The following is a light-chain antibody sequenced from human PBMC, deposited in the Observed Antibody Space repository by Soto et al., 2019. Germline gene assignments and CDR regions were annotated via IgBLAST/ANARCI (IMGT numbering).Light chain of an antibody. CDR2: AAS. J-gene: IGKJ1*01. CDR3: QHYNSYSEA. V-gene: IGKV1-39*01. Sequence: DIQMTQSPSSLSASVGDRVSITCRASQTISSYLSWYQYRVGKAPKLLIYAASSLQSGVPSRFSGSGSGTDFTLTISSLQPEDFATYYCQHYNSYSEAFGQGTKVDIK. CDR1: QTISSY.